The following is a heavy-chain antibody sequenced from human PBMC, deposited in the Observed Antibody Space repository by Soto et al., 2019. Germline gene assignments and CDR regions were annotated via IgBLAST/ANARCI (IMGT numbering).Heavy chain of an antibody. V-gene: IGHV5-10-1*01. D-gene: IGHD6-6*01. CDR1: GYSFTSYW. J-gene: IGHJ6*02. CDR3: ARPSSSSADYGMDV. CDR2: IDPSDSYT. Sequence: PGESLKISCKGSGYSFTSYWISWVRQMPGKGLEWMGRIDPSDSYTNYSPSFQGHVTISADKSISTAYLQWSSLKASDTAMYYCARPSSSSADYGMDVWGQGXTVTVYS.